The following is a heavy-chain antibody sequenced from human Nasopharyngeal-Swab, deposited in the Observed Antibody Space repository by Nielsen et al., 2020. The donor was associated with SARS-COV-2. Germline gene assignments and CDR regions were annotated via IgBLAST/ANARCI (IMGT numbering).Heavy chain of an antibody. D-gene: IGHD3-10*01. CDR3: ARGHLWFGELSRQNDY. J-gene: IGHJ4*02. V-gene: IGHV3-48*02. Sequence: GESLKISCAASGFTFSSYSMNWVRQAPGKGLEWVSYISSSNCTIYYADSVKGRFTISRDNAKNPLYLQMNSLRDEDTAVYYFARGHLWFGELSRQNDYWGQGTLVTVSS. CDR2: ISSSNCTI. CDR1: GFTFSSYS.